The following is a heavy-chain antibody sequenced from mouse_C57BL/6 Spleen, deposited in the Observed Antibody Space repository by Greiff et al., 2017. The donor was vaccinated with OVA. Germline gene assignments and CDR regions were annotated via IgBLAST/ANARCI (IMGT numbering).Heavy chain of an antibody. V-gene: IGHV1-69*01. D-gene: IGHD1-1*01. J-gene: IGHJ1*03. CDR1: GYTFTSYW. CDR2: IDPSDSYT. CDR3: ASPYYYGSSHWYFDV. Sequence: QVQLKQPGAELVMPGASVKLSCKASGYTFTSYWMHWVKQRPGQGLEWIGEIDPSDSYTNYNQKFKGKSTLTVDKSSSTAYMQLSSLTSEDSAVYYCASPYYYGSSHWYFDVWGTGTTVTVSS.